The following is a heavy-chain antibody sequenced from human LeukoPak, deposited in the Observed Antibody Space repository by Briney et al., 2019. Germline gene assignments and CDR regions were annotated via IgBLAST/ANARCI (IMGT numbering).Heavy chain of an antibody. J-gene: IGHJ1*01. CDR3: AKEGYYYDSSGYRAEYFQH. D-gene: IGHD3-22*01. Sequence: WGSLRLSCAASGFTFSSYAMSWVRQAPGKGLEWVSAISGSGGSTYYADSVKDRFTISRDNSKNTLYLQMNSLRAEDTAVYYCAKEGYYYDSSGYRAEYFQHWGQGTLVTVSS. CDR1: GFTFSSYA. CDR2: ISGSGGST. V-gene: IGHV3-23*01.